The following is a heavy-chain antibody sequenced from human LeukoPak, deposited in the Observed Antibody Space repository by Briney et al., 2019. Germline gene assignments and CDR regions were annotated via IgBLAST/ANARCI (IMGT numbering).Heavy chain of an antibody. CDR2: VSSSSRTI. CDR1: GFIFNTYS. J-gene: IGHJ4*02. CDR3: ARDLGLYDYGGNIDF. D-gene: IGHD4-23*01. Sequence: PGGSLRLSCTASGFIFNTYSMNWVRQAPGKGLEWVSYVSSSSRTIYYAGSVKGRFTISRDNAKNSLYLQMNSLRAEDTAVYYCARDLGLYDYGGNIDFWGQGTLVTVSS. V-gene: IGHV3-48*04.